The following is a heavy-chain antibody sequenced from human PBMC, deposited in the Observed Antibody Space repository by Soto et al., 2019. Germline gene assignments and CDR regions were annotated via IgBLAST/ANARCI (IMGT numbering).Heavy chain of an antibody. CDR3: AKGEEHCSSTSCYMNYYYMDV. D-gene: IGHD2-2*02. J-gene: IGHJ6*03. V-gene: IGHV3-23*01. CDR2: ISGSGGST. CDR1: GFTFSSYA. Sequence: VQLLESGGGLVQPGGSLRLSCAASGFTFSSYAMSWVRQAPGKGLEWVSAISGSGGSTYYADSVKGRFTISRDNSKNTLYLQMNSLRAEDTAVYYCAKGEEHCSSTSCYMNYYYMDVWGKGTTVTVSS.